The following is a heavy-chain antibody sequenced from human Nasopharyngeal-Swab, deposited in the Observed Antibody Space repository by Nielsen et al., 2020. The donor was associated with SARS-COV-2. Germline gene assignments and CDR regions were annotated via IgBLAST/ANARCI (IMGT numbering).Heavy chain of an antibody. V-gene: IGHV3-30*04. Sequence: GESLKISCAASGFTFASYAFHWVRQAPGKGLEWVTVISYDGSNKYYADSVKGRFTISRDNSKNTLYVQMNSLRAEDTAVYYCARGGGTYTAIDYWGQETLITVSS. CDR3: ARGGGTYTAIDY. CDR1: GFTFASYA. D-gene: IGHD5-18*01. CDR2: ISYDGSNK. J-gene: IGHJ4*02.